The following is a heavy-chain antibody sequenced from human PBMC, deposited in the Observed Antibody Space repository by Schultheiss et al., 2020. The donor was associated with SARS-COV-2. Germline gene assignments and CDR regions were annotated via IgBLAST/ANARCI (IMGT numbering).Heavy chain of an antibody. CDR3: AKVRLDMGYVDY. D-gene: IGHD3-9*01. CDR1: GFTFCSYS. CDR2: ITSSSSYI. J-gene: IGHJ4*02. Sequence: GGSLRLSCAASGFTFCSYSMNWVRQVSGKGLGWVSSITSSSSYISYADSVKGRFTISRDNSKNTLYLQMNSLRAEDTAVYYCAKVRLDMGYVDYWGQGTLVTVSS. V-gene: IGHV3-21*04.